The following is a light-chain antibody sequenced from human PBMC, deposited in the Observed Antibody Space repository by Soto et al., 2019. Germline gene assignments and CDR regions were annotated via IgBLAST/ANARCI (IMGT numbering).Light chain of an antibody. Sequence: QSVLTQPPSASGTPGQRVTTSCSGSSSNIGSNTVNWYQQLPGTAPKLVIYSNNQRPSGVPDRFSGSKSGTSASLAISGLQSEDEADYYCSTWDVSLNGWVFGGGTKVTVL. V-gene: IGLV1-44*01. CDR3: STWDVSLNGWV. CDR2: SNN. J-gene: IGLJ3*02. CDR1: SSNIGSNT.